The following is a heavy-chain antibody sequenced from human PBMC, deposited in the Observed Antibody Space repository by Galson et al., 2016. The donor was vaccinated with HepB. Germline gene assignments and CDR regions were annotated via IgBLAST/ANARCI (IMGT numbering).Heavy chain of an antibody. CDR3: ARAPYCGSASCYEYFYDGLDV. CDR1: GFTFSGYG. J-gene: IGHJ6*02. Sequence: SLRLSCAASGFTFSGYGMHWVRQAPGKGLEWVAVIWYDGSDKFYADSVKGRFTISRDNARNTLHLQMSSLRVEDTAVYYCARAPYCGSASCYEYFYDGLDVWGQGTSVIVSS. D-gene: IGHD2-2*01. CDR2: IWYDGSDK. V-gene: IGHV3-33*01.